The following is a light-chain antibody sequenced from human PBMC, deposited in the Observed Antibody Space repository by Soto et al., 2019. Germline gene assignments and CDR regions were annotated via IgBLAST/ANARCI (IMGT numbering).Light chain of an antibody. CDR2: GNN. J-gene: IGLJ2*01. CDR3: QSYDSSLSGVV. V-gene: IGLV1-40*01. CDR1: SSNTGAGYD. Sequence: QSVLTQPPSVSGAPGQRATISCAGSSSNTGAGYDVHWYQQLPGTAPKLLIYGNNNRPSGVPDRFSGSRSGTSASLAITGLQAEDEADYYCQSYDSSLSGVVFGGGTKLTVL.